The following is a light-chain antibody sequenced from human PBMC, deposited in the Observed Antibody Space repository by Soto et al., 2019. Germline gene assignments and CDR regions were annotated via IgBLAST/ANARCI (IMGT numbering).Light chain of an antibody. J-gene: IGLJ3*02. CDR2: DNN. V-gene: IGLV1-51*01. CDR3: GTWDSSLSAVV. Sequence: QSVLTQPPSVSAAPGQIVTISCSGSSSNIGNNYVSWYQQLPGTAPKLLIYDNNKRPSRIPDRFSGSKSGASATLGITGLQTGDEADYYCGTWDSSLSAVVFGGGTKLTVL. CDR1: SSNIGNNY.